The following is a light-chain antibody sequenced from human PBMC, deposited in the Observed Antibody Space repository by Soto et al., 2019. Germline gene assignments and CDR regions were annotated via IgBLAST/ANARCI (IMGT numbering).Light chain of an antibody. V-gene: IGKV3-15*01. J-gene: IGKJ1*01. CDR1: QNINSD. CDR2: GAS. Sequence: EIVLTQSPGTLSLSPGERATLSCRASQNINSDYFAWYQQKPGQAPRLLIYGASTRATGIPARFSGSGSGTEFTLTINSLQSEDFAIYYCQQYNNWPGTFGQGTKVDIK. CDR3: QQYNNWPGT.